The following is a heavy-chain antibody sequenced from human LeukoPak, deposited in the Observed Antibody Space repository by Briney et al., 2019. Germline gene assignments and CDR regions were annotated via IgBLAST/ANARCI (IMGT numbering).Heavy chain of an antibody. V-gene: IGHV1-18*01. CDR3: ARQRITMVRGANWFDP. D-gene: IGHD3-10*01. CDR2: SSAYNGNT. CDR1: GYTFTSYG. Sequence: ASVKVSCKASGYTFTSYGIGWVRQAPGRGLEWMGWSSAYNGNTNYAQKLQGRVTMTTDTSTGTAYMELRSLRSDDTAVYYCARQRITMVRGANWFDPWGQGTLVTVSS. J-gene: IGHJ5*02.